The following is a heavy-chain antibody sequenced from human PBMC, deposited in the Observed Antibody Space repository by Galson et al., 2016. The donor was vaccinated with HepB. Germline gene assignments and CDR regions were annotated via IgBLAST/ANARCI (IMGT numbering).Heavy chain of an antibody. CDR1: GGSFSGYY. Sequence: SETLSLTCAVYGGSFSGYYWNWIRQSPGRGLEWIGEITHAGGTNYNPSLKSRVAMSIDTVKSQFSLKLSSVTVADTAVYYCARYRRSPKVRPSTTTRGGLDVWGQGTTVTVS. CDR3: ARYRRSPKVRPSTTTRGGLDV. V-gene: IGHV4-34*10. D-gene: IGHD2/OR15-2a*01. J-gene: IGHJ6*02. CDR2: ITHAGGT.